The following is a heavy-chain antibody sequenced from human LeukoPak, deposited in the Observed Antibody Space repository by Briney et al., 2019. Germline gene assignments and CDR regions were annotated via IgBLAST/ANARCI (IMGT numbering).Heavy chain of an antibody. V-gene: IGHV4-61*02. CDR3: ARASALAGDY. CDR2: IYTSGST. CDR1: GGSISSGSYY. Sequence: PSETLSLTCTVSGGSISSGSYYWTWIRQPAGKGLEWIGRIYTSGSTNYNPSLKSRVTISVDTSKNQFSLKLSSVTAADTAVYYCARASALAGDYWGHGTLVTVSS. D-gene: IGHD6-19*01. J-gene: IGHJ4*01.